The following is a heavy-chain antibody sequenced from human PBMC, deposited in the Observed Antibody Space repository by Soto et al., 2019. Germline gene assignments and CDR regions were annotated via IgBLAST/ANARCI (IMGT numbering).Heavy chain of an antibody. CDR3: ARLDSSSCAASFDS. CDR2: SSFTGNT. J-gene: IGHJ4*02. Sequence: SETLYLTCTVSGDSLSRGNYYWGWVRQPPGRGLEWIGSSSFTGNTFFNPSLKSRVDVFVDTSKNQFSLKVNSVIAVDTAVYYCARLDSSSCAASFDSWGQGILVTVSS. D-gene: IGHD2-2*01. CDR1: GDSLSRGNYY. V-gene: IGHV4-39*01.